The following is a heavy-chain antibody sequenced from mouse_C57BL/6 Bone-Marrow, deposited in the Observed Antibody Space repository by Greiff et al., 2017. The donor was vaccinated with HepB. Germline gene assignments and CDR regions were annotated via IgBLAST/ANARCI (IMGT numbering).Heavy chain of an antibody. D-gene: IGHD1-1*01. J-gene: IGHJ3*01. Sequence: DVKLVESGPGLVKPSQSLSLTCSVTGYSITSGYYWNWIRQFPGNKLEWMGYISYDGSNNYNPSLKNRISITRDTSKNQFFLKLNSVTTEDTATYYCARDPFITTVGFAYWGQGTLVTVSA. CDR1: GYSITSGYY. CDR3: ARDPFITTVGFAY. V-gene: IGHV3-6*01. CDR2: ISYDGSN.